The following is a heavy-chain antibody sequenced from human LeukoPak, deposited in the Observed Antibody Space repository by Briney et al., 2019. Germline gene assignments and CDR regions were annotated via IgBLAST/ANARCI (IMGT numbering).Heavy chain of an antibody. J-gene: IGHJ4*02. CDR3: ARDGVAPGLYFDY. V-gene: IGHV3-7*01. D-gene: IGHD2-15*01. CDR1: GFTFSDYW. CDR2: IRQDGNEK. Sequence: PGGSLRLSCEASGFTFSDYWMNWVRQAPGKGLEWVASIRQDGNEKYYVDSVKGRFTISRDNTYNSVFLQMNSLRGEDTAVYYCARDGVAPGLYFDYWGQGNLVTVS.